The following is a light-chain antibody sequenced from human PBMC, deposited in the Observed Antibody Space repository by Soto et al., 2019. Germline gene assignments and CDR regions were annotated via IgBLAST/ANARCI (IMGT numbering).Light chain of an antibody. J-gene: IGKJ1*01. CDR3: QQYGSSPKT. V-gene: IGKV3-20*01. CDR2: GAS. CDR1: QSVRSGY. Sequence: EIVLTQSPGTLSLSPGERATLSCRASQSVRSGYLAWYQQKPGQAPRLLIYGASSRATGIPDSFSGSGSGTDFTLTISRLEPEDFAVYYCQQYGSSPKTFGQGTKVEIK.